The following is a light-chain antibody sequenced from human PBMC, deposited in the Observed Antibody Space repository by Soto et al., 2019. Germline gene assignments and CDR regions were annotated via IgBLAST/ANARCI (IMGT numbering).Light chain of an antibody. J-gene: IGLJ2*01. V-gene: IGLV2-8*01. CDR3: SSYAGSNTS. CDR1: SSDVGGYNY. CDR2: EVS. Sequence: QSALTQPPSASGSPGQSVTISCTGTSSDVGGYNYVSWYQQHPGKAPKLMIYEVSKRPSGVPDRFSGSKSGNTASLTVSGLQAEDEADYYCSSYAGSNTSVGGGTKVTVL.